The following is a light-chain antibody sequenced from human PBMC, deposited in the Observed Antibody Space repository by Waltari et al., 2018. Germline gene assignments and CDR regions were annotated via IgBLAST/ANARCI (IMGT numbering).Light chain of an antibody. CDR2: KVS. CDR1: QSLLYSDGNTY. V-gene: IGKV2-30*01. Sequence: DVVMTQSPLSLPVTLGQPASISCRSSQSLLYSDGNTYLSWFHQRPGQSPRRLIYKVSNRDSGVPDIFSGSGSGTDFTLKISRVEAEDVGVYYCMQGSHRPRTFGQGTKVEIK. CDR3: MQGSHRPRT. J-gene: IGKJ1*01.